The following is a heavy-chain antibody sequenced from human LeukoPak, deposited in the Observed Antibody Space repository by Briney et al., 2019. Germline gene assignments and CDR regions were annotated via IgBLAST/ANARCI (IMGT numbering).Heavy chain of an antibody. CDR3: ARAGPFTIFGVVTAFDP. CDR1: GFTLSSCW. Sequence: PGGSLRLSCAASGFTLSSCWMHWVRQAPGKGLVWVSRINTDGSSTSYADSVKGRFTISRDNAKNTLYLQMNSLRAEDTAVYYCARAGPFTIFGVVTAFDPWGQGTLVTVSS. D-gene: IGHD3-3*01. V-gene: IGHV3-74*01. J-gene: IGHJ5*02. CDR2: INTDGSST.